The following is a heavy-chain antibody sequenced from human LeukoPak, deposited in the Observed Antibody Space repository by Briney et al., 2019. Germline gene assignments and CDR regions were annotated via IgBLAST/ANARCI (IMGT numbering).Heavy chain of an antibody. CDR1: GGSFSGYY. Sequence: PSETLSLTCAVYGGSFSGYYWSWIRQPPGKGLDWIGEINHSGSTNYNPSLKSRVTISVDTSKNQFSLKLSSVTAADTAVYYCARGVVGATTDYWGQGTLVTVSS. CDR2: INHSGST. J-gene: IGHJ4*02. D-gene: IGHD1-26*01. V-gene: IGHV4-34*01. CDR3: ARGVVGATTDY.